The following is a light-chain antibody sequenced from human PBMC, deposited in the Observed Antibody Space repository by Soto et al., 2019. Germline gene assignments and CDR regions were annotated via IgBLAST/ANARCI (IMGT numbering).Light chain of an antibody. CDR3: QQYNSYSPRT. CDR1: QSISSW. V-gene: IGKV1-5*01. CDR2: DAS. Sequence: DIQMTQSPSTLPASVGDRVTITWVASQSISSWLAWYQQKPGKAPKLLIYDASSLESGVPSRFSGSGSGTEFTLTISSLQPDDFATYYCQQYNSYSPRTFGQGTKVDIK. J-gene: IGKJ1*01.